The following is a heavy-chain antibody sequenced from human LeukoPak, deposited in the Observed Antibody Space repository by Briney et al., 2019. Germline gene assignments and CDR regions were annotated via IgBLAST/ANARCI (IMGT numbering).Heavy chain of an antibody. CDR1: GFTFSSYA. CDR2: MSGSGGST. V-gene: IGHV3-23*01. Sequence: PGGSLRLSCAASGFTFSSYAMSWVRQAPGKGLEWVSAMSGSGGSTFYSDSVKGRFTISRDNSKNTLYLQMNSLRAEDTAVYYCAKDRSCSGGSCYYDYWGQGTLVTVSS. J-gene: IGHJ4*02. CDR3: AKDRSCSGGSCYYDY. D-gene: IGHD2-15*01.